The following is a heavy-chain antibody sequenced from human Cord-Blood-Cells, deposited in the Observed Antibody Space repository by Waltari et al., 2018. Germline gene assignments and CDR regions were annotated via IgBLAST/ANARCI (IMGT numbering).Heavy chain of an antibody. CDR2: INPSGGST. CDR1: GYTFTSYY. J-gene: IGHJ6*02. D-gene: IGHD6-13*01. Sequence: QVQLVQSGAEVKKPGASVKVSCKASGYTFTSYYMHWVRQAHGTGLEWMGIINPSGGSTSYAQKFQGRVTMTRDTSTSTVYMELSSLRSEDTAVYYCAREVAAAGEGYYYYGMDVWGQGTTVTVSS. V-gene: IGHV1-46*01. CDR3: AREVAAAGEGYYYYGMDV.